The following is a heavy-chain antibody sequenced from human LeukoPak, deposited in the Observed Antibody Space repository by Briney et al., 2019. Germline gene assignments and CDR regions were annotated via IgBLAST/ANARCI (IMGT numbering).Heavy chain of an antibody. J-gene: IGHJ5*02. D-gene: IGHD3-3*01. CDR3: ARAHYDFWSGYYNNWFDP. CDR2: ISSSTYI. Sequence: SGGSLRLSCAASGFTFSNFNMNWVRQAPGKGLEWVSSISSSTYIYYADSVKGRFTISRDNAENSLYLQVNSLRAEDTAMYYCARAHYDFWSGYYNNWFDPWGQGTLVTASS. V-gene: IGHV3-21*04. CDR1: GFTFSNFN.